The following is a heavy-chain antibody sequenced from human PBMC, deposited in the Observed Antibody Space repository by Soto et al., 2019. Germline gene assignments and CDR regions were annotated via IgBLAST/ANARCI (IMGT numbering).Heavy chain of an antibody. CDR1: GYTFTGYY. CDR3: VTSRVSIAVAGETEYYFDY. D-gene: IGHD6-19*01. V-gene: IGHV1-2*04. CDR2: VNPNSGGT. Sequence: ASVKVSCKASGYTFTGYYIHWVRQAPGQGLEWMGWVNPNSGGTNYAQKFQGWVTMTRDTSISTAYMELSRLRSDDAAVYYCVTSRVSIAVAGETEYYFDYWGQGTNVTVYS. J-gene: IGHJ4*02.